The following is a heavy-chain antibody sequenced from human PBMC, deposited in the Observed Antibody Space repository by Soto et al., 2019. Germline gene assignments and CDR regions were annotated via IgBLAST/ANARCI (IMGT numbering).Heavy chain of an antibody. CDR2: IYPRDSDT. Sequence: GESLKVSCKASGYSFNNYWIGWARQMPWKGLEWMGIIYPRDSDTRYSPSFQGHVTISADKSISTAYLQWSSLKASDTAMYYCARQRGDSGLYYYDSSGSSDFDYWGQGTLVTVSS. CDR1: GYSFNNYW. V-gene: IGHV5-51*01. J-gene: IGHJ4*02. D-gene: IGHD3-22*01. CDR3: ARQRGDSGLYYYDSSGSSDFDY.